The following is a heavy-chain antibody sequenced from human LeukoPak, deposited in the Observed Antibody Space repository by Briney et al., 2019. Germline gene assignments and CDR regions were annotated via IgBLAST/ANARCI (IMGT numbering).Heavy chain of an antibody. D-gene: IGHD1-26*01. CDR3: ARGKSNTGTSDY. Sequence: GGSLRLSCAASGFDFDRYGMSWVRQAPGKGLEWVAFIRYDGSNKYYPDSAKGRFTISRDNSKNTVYLQMNSLRPEDTAVYYCARGKSNTGTSDYWGQGTLVTVSS. CDR1: GFDFDRYG. J-gene: IGHJ4*02. CDR2: IRYDGSNK. V-gene: IGHV3-30*02.